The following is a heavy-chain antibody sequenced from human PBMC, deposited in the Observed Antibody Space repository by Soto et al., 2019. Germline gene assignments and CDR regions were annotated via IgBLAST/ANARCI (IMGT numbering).Heavy chain of an antibody. CDR2: IYYSGST. CDR3: ARGRDYDYYYGMDV. CDR1: GGSISSGDYY. J-gene: IGHJ6*02. Sequence: SETLSLTCTVSGGSISSGDYYWSWIRQPPGKGLEWIGYIYYSGSTYYNPSLKSRVTTSVDTSKNQFSLKLSSVTAADTAVYYCARGRDYDYYYGMDVWGQGTTVTVSS. V-gene: IGHV4-30-4*01. D-gene: IGHD2-21*02.